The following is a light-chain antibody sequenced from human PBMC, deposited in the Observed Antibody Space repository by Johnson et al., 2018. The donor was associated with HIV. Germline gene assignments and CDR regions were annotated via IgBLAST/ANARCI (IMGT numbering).Light chain of an antibody. CDR2: DND. J-gene: IGLJ1*01. V-gene: IGLV1-51*01. CDR3: GTWDSYLTAGV. Sequence: QPVLTQPPSVSAAPGQTVTISCSGSYSNIGSNYVSWYQQLPVTAPKLLIYDNDKRPSGISDRFSASKSGTSATLGITGLQTGDEADYYCGTWDSYLTAGVFGTGTNVPVL. CDR1: YSNIGSNY.